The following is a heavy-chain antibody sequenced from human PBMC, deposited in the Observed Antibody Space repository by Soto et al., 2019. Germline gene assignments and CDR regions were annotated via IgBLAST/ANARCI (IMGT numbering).Heavy chain of an antibody. D-gene: IGHD6-13*01. CDR2: ISHTGTT. V-gene: IGHV4-39*01. Sequence: QLQLQESGPGLVKPSESLSLTCTVSGDSFTIDSYYWAWIRQPPGKGLEWLGTISHTGTTFHNPSLKSRLTMSVDTSKNQFYLNLSSVTDADTALYFCARHSDEYVSSWYGLGSWGQGTLVTVSS. CDR3: ARHSDEYVSSWYGLGS. CDR1: GDSFTIDSYY. J-gene: IGHJ4*02.